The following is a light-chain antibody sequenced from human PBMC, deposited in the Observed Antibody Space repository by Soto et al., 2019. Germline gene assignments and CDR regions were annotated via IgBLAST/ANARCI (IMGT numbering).Light chain of an antibody. CDR3: QQYGNSRT. V-gene: IGKV3-20*01. J-gene: IGKJ1*01. CDR1: QSVSSSH. Sequence: ELVLTQSPGTLSLSPGEGATLSCRASQSVSSSHLAWYQQRPGQAPRLLIYSASSRATGIPDRFSGSGSGTDFTLTISRLEPEDFAVYYCQQYGNSRTFGQGTKVEVK. CDR2: SAS.